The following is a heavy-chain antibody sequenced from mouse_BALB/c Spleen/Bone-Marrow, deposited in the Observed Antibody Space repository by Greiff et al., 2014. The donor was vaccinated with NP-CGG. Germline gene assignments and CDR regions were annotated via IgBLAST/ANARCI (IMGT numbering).Heavy chain of an antibody. CDR1: GYTFTSYW. J-gene: IGHJ2*01. D-gene: IGHD2-14*01. V-gene: IGHV1S81*02. CDR3: ARLGGRYGVFDY. CDR2: INPSNGGT. Sequence: VHLVESGAELVRPGVSVKLSCKASGYTFTSYWMHWIKQRPEQGLERIGEINPSNGGTNYNEKFKSKATLTVDKSSSTAYMQLSSLTSEDSAVYYCARLGGRYGVFDYWGQGTTLTVSS.